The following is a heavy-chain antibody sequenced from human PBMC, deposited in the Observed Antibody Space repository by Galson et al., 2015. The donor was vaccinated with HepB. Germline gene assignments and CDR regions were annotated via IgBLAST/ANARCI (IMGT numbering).Heavy chain of an antibody. CDR2: ISSNGGST. CDR1: GFTFSSYA. V-gene: IGHV3-64D*06. CDR3: VRSPYYYYDSSGYWDLFDY. J-gene: IGHJ4*02. D-gene: IGHD3-22*01. Sequence: SLRLSCAASGFTFSSYAMHWVRQAPGKGLEYVSAISSNGGSTYYADSVKGRFTISRDNSKNTLYLQMSSLRAEDTAVYYCVRSPYYYYDSSGYWDLFDYWGQGTLVTVSS.